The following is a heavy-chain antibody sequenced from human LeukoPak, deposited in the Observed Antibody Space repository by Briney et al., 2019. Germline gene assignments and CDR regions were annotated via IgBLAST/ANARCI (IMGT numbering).Heavy chain of an antibody. J-gene: IGHJ4*02. CDR1: GGSVSSGGYY. CDR2: IYYSGST. V-gene: IGHV4-61*08. Sequence: SETLSLTCTVSGGSVSSGGYYWSWIRQPPGKGLEWIGYIYYSGSTNYNPSLKSRVTISVDTSKNQFSLKLSSVTAADTAVCYCAREQAVYDYVWGSYRYFNYWGQGTLVTVSS. D-gene: IGHD3-16*02. CDR3: AREQAVYDYVWGSYRYFNY.